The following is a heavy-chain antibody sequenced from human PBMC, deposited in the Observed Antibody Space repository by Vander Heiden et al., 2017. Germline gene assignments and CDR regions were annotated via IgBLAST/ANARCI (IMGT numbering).Heavy chain of an antibody. CDR3: AREYSSSSGRTFDY. D-gene: IGHD6-6*01. CDR2: INPNSGGT. CDR1: GYTFPAYY. V-gene: IGHV1-2*02. J-gene: IGHJ4*02. Sequence: VPLVQSGAEVMQPGASVKVSCKASGYTFPAYYRHWVRQAPGQGLEWMGWINPNSGGTNYPQKFQGRVTMTRDTSISTAYMELTRLTSDDTAVYYCAREYSSSSGRTFDYWGQGTLVTVSS.